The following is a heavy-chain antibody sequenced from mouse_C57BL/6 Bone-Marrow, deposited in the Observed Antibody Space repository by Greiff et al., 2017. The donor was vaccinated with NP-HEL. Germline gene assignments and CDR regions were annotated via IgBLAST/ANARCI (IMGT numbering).Heavy chain of an antibody. Sequence: VQVVESGPELVKPGASVKLSCKASGYTFTSYDINWVKQRPGQGLEWIGWIYPRDGSTKYNEKFKGKATLTVDTSSSTAYMELHSLTSEDSAVYFCARRWGGTYWYFDVWGTGTTVTVSS. J-gene: IGHJ1*03. CDR2: IYPRDGST. CDR1: GYTFTSYD. V-gene: IGHV1-85*01. D-gene: IGHD4-1*01. CDR3: ARRWGGTYWYFDV.